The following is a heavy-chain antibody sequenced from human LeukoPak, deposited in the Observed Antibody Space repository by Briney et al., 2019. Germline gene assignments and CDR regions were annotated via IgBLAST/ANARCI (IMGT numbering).Heavy chain of an antibody. CDR3: AKEIFSGLLYIDY. J-gene: IGHJ4*02. V-gene: IGHV3-23*01. Sequence: GGSLRLSCVASGFTLSSYSMNWVRQAPGKGLEWVSAITDAVGSTHYADSVKGRFTISSDNSKNTVYLRMNSLRPEDMAVYYCAKEIFSGLLYIDYWGQGTLVTVSS. D-gene: IGHD5-12*01. CDR1: GFTLSSYS. CDR2: ITDAVGST.